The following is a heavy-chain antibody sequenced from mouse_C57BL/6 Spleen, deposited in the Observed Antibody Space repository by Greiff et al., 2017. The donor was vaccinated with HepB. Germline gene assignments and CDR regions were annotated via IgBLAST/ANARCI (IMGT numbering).Heavy chain of an antibody. Sequence: EVKLVESGEGLVKPGGSLKLSCAASGFTFSSYAMSWVRQTPEKRLEWVAYISSGGGYIYYADTVKGRFTITRDTARNTLYLQMSSLKSEDTAMSYCTRGYDGYYGWFDYWGQGTTLTVSS. J-gene: IGHJ2*01. CDR1: GFTFSSYA. CDR3: TRGYDGYYGWFDY. CDR2: ISSGGGYI. V-gene: IGHV5-9-1*02. D-gene: IGHD2-3*01.